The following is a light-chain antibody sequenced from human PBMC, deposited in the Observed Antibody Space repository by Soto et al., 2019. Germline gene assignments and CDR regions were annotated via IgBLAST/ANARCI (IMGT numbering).Light chain of an antibody. CDR2: QTS. CDR3: QRWDNDLWT. J-gene: IGKJ1*01. CDR1: QTISDW. V-gene: IGKV1-5*03. Sequence: DIPMTQSPSTLSASVGDRVTITCRASQTISDWLAWYQQKPGKAPKLLSYQTSSLESGFPSRFRGSGSGTEFTLTISGLQPEDLATSNCQRWDNDLWTSGQGTKLEL.